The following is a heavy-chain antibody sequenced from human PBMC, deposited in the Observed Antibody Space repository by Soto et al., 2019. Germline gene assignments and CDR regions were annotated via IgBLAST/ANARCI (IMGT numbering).Heavy chain of an antibody. Sequence: GGSLRLSCAASGFTFSSYAMSWVRQAPGKGLEWVSAISGSGGSTYYADSVKGRFTISRDNSKNTPYLQMNSLRAEDTAVYYCAKDHSYYDFWSGYWFDPWGQGTLVTVSS. V-gene: IGHV3-23*01. CDR3: AKDHSYYDFWSGYWFDP. CDR1: GFTFSSYA. CDR2: ISGSGGST. J-gene: IGHJ5*02. D-gene: IGHD3-3*01.